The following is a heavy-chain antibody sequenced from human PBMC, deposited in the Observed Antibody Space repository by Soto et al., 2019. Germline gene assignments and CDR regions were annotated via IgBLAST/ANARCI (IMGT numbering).Heavy chain of an antibody. D-gene: IGHD3-10*01. CDR2: MYHSGTF. V-gene: IGHV4-30-2*01. J-gene: IGHJ5*02. Sequence: QLQLQESGSGLVKTSQTLSLTCAVPGGSIGGVGYSWSWIRQPPGGGLEWIGYMYHSGTFLKSPSLKTRLTMSLDMSKNQFSLTLNSMTAADTAVYYCARAQFYSGSGNYNNLMFDAWGQGIQVTVSS. CDR3: ARAQFYSGSGNYNNLMFDA. CDR1: GGSIGGVGYS.